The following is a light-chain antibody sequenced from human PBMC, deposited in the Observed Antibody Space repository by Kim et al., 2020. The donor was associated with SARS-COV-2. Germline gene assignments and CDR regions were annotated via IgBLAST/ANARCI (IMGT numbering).Light chain of an antibody. CDR2: AAS. V-gene: IGKV1-39*01. CDR3: QQTFGTQYS. J-gene: IGKJ2*03. Sequence: ASVGDRATISCRTRQSVSINLNWYQQKPGKAPRLLIYAASSLQSGVPSRFSGSGSGTGFTLTISSLQPEDFAVYYCQQTFGTQYSFGRGTKVDIK. CDR1: QSVSIN.